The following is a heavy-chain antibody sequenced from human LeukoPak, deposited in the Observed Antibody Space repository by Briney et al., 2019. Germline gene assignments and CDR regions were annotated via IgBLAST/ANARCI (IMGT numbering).Heavy chain of an antibody. CDR1: GFTFSNAW. D-gene: IGHD2-2*03. V-gene: IGHV3-15*01. J-gene: IGHJ6*02. CDR2: IKSKTDGGTT. CDR3: TTDLMDMAFYYYGMDV. Sequence: GGSLRLSCAASGFTFSNAWMSWVRQAPGKGLEWVGRIKSKTDGGTTDYAAPVKGRFTISRDDSKNTLYLQMNSLKTEDTAVYYCTTDLMDMAFYYYGMDVWGQGTTVTVSS.